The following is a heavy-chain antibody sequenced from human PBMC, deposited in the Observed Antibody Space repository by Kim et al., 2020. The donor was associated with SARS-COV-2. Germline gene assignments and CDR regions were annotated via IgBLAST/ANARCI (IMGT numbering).Heavy chain of an antibody. D-gene: IGHD1-26*01. J-gene: IGHJ6*02. CDR1: GGSISGYY. CDR2: IYYSGST. V-gene: IGHV4-59*08. Sequence: SETLSLTCTVSGGSISGYYWSWIRQPPGKRLEWIGSIYYSGSTNYNPSLKSRVTISVDTSKNEFSLKLTSATAADTAVYYCARHRWERIGIDVWGQGTTVTVSS. CDR3: ARHRWERIGIDV.